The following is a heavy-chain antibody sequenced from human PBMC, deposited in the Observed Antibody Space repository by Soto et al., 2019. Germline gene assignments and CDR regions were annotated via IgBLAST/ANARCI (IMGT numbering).Heavy chain of an antibody. J-gene: IGHJ6*02. Sequence: HPGGSLRLSCAASGFTFSSYGMHWVRQAPGKGLEWVAVIWYDGSNKYYADSVEGRFTISRDNSKNTLYLQMNSLRAEDTAVYYCARDFERFLEWLFPAVTYYYGMDVWGQGTTVTVSS. CDR1: GFTFSSYG. V-gene: IGHV3-33*01. CDR3: ARDFERFLEWLFPAVTYYYGMDV. CDR2: IWYDGSNK. D-gene: IGHD3-3*01.